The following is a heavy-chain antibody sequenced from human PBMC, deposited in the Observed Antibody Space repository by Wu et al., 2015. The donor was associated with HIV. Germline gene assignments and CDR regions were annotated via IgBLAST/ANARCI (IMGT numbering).Heavy chain of an antibody. CDR1: GGTFSSYA. J-gene: IGHJ3*02. CDR3: ARFVSGRRRRDGYNRMGDDAFDI. V-gene: IGHV1-69*13. D-gene: IGHD5-24*01. CDR2: IIPIFGTA. Sequence: QVQLVQSGAEVKKPGSSVKVSCKASGGTFSSYAISWVRQAPGQGLEWMGRIIPIFGTANYAQKFQGRVTITADESTNTAYMELSSLRSEDTAVYYCARFVSGRRRRDGYNRMGDDAFDIWGQGTMVTVSS.